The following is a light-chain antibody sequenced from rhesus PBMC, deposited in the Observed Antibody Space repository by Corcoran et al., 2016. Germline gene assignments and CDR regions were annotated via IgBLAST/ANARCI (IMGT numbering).Light chain of an antibody. CDR1: QGIRSW. CDR3: RQYYSRPYS. V-gene: IGKV1-21*01. Sequence: DIQMTQSPSSLSASVGDTVTITCQASQGIRSWLAWYPQTPGQAPKLLIYKASSLQGGVPSRFSGSGTVKDFNLPISSLQPEHVASYYCRQYYSRPYSFGQGTKVESK. J-gene: IGKJ2*01. CDR2: KAS.